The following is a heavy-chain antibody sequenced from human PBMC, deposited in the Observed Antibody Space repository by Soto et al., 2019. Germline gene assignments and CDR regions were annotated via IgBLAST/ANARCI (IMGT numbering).Heavy chain of an antibody. CDR3: ARDLVAAAAGDYYYGMEV. V-gene: IGHV1-2*02. Sequence: ASVKVSCKASGYTFTGYYMHWVRQAPGQGLEWMGWINPNSGGTNYAQKFQGRVTMTRDTSISTAYMELSRLRSDDTAVYYCARDLVAAAAGDYYYGMEVWGQGTTVTVSS. D-gene: IGHD6-13*01. J-gene: IGHJ6*02. CDR2: INPNSGGT. CDR1: GYTFTGYY.